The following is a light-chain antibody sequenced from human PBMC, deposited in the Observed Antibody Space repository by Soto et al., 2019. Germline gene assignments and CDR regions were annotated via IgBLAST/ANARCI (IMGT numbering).Light chain of an antibody. CDR2: DDI. CDR3: QVWGGSDDPVV. J-gene: IGLJ2*01. CDR1: DLGSRD. Sequence: SYELTQAPSVSVAPGQTASITCGGDDLGSRDVHWYQQRPGQAPVLVVYDDIDRPSGIPERFSGSNSENTATLTINRVEAGDEADYYCQVWGGSDDPVVFGGGTQLTVL. V-gene: IGLV3-21*02.